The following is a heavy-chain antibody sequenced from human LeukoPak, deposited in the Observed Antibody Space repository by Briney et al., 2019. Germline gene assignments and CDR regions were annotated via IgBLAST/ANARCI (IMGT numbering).Heavy chain of an antibody. CDR3: ATSVVVVAAPPY. CDR2: ISSSSSYI. V-gene: IGHV3-21*01. J-gene: IGHJ4*02. D-gene: IGHD2-15*01. CDR1: GFTFSSYS. Sequence: GGSLRLSCAASGFTFSSYSMNWVRQAPGKGLEWVSSISSSSSYIYYADSVKGRFTISRDNSKNTLYLQMNSLRAEDTAVYYCATSVVVVAAPPYWGQGTLVTVSS.